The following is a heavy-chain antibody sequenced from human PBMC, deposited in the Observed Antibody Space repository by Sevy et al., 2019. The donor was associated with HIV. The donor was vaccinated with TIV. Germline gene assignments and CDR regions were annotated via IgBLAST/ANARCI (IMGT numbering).Heavy chain of an antibody. D-gene: IGHD3-22*01. Sequence: GGSLRLSCAASGFNFDEFAIHWVRQAPGKGLEWVSGISYNSGSIGYADSVKGRFNISRDNAKKSLYLQMNSLRIEDTALYYCAKARGGYRNHYYYPMDVWGQGTTDTVSS. V-gene: IGHV3-9*01. CDR3: AKARGGYRNHYYYPMDV. J-gene: IGHJ6*02. CDR2: ISYNSGSI. CDR1: GFNFDEFA.